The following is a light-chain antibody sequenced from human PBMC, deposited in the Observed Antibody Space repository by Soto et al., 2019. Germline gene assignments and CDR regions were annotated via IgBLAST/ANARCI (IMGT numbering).Light chain of an antibody. Sequence: DIQMNQSPSSLSSSVGDRVTITCRASQGISNYLAWFQQKPVKVPKLLIYAASTLQSGGPARFSGSGSGTDCTLTITSLQPEDVATYYCQKYNSDPRTFGQGTNLEI. CDR2: AAS. CDR1: QGISNY. J-gene: IGKJ2*01. CDR3: QKYNSDPRT. V-gene: IGKV1-27*01.